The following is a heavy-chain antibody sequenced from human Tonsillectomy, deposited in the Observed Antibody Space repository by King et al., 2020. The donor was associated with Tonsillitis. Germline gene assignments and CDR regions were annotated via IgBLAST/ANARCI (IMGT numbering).Heavy chain of an antibody. CDR1: GFTFSSYS. J-gene: IGHJ1*01. CDR2: ISSSSSYI. D-gene: IGHD6-19*01. CDR3: ARDHWVAVAGAEYFQH. Sequence: QLVESGGGLVKPGGSLRLSCAASGFTFSSYSMNWVRQAPGKGLEWVSSISSSSSYIYYADSVKGRFTISRDNAKNSLYLQMNGLRAEDTAVYYCARDHWVAVAGAEYFQHWGQGTLVTVSS. V-gene: IGHV3-21*01.